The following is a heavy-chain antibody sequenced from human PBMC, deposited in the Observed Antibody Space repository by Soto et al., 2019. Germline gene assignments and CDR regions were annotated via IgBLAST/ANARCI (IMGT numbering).Heavy chain of an antibody. V-gene: IGHV2-5*01. Sequence: KESGPTLVKPTQTLTLTCTFSGFSLSTSGVGVGWXXQXXXXALELLGLISWNDDKNYRPSLKTRLTITKHTSKNQVVLTMTNMDPVDTATYYCAHTDPIAWYQYDYWGQGTLVTVSS. D-gene: IGHD2-2*01. CDR1: GFSLSTSGVG. CDR2: ISWNDDK. J-gene: IGHJ4*02. CDR3: AHTDPIAWYQYDY.